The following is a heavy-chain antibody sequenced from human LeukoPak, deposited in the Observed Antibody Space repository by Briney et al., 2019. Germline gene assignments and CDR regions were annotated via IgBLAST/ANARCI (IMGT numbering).Heavy chain of an antibody. J-gene: IGHJ4*02. V-gene: IGHV4-61*05. CDR1: GGSISSSSYY. D-gene: IGHD3-3*01. CDR2: IYSSGYS. CDR3: ARHRGPHVGRME. Sequence: PSETLSLTCAVSGGSISSSSYYWGWIRQPPGKGLEWIGYIYSSGYSNYNPSLKSRVTISVDTSKNQFSLKLNSVTAADTAVYYCARHRGPHVGRMEWGQGTQVTVSS.